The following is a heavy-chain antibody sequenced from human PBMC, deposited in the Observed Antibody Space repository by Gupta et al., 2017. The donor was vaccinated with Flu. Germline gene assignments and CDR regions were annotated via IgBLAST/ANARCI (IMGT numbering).Heavy chain of an antibody. CDR3: AGYGDFAS. Sequence: QEQLVESGGGVVQPGRSLRPSCAASGFSFSSYAMYWVRQAPGKGLGWVAVISYDGGSVDYADSVKGRFTISRDNSKNSLYLQMNSLRPDDTAVYYCAGYGDFASWGQGALVTVSS. V-gene: IGHV3-30-3*01. CDR1: GFSFSSYA. J-gene: IGHJ4*02. CDR2: ISYDGGSV. D-gene: IGHD4-17*01.